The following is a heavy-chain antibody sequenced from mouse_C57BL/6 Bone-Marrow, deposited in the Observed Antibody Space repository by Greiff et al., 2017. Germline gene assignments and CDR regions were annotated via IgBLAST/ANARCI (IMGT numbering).Heavy chain of an antibody. J-gene: IGHJ4*01. D-gene: IGHD2-3*01. Sequence: QVQLQQPGAELVKPGASVKVSCKASGYTFTSYWMHWVKQRPGQGLEWIGRIHPSASDTNYNQKFKGKATLPVDKSSSTAYMQLISLTSEDSAVYYCAIRGGYGYYGSLAMDYWGQGTSVTVSS. CDR3: AIRGGYGYYGSLAMDY. V-gene: IGHV1-74*01. CDR1: GYTFTSYW. CDR2: IHPSASDT.